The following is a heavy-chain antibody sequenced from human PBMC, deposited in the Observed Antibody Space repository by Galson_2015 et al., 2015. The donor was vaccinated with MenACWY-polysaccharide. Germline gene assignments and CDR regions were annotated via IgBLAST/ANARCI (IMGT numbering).Heavy chain of an antibody. CDR1: GFTFSSYS. J-gene: IGHJ6*02. CDR3: ARVLRYFDWLPPGYYGMDV. V-gene: IGHV3-21*01. Sequence: SLRLSCAASGFTFSSYSMNWVRQAPGKGLEWVSSISSSSSYIYYADSVKGRFTISRDNAKNSLYLQMNSLRAEDTAVYYCARVLRYFDWLPPGYYGMDVWGQGTTVTVSS. D-gene: IGHD3-9*01. CDR2: ISSSSSYI.